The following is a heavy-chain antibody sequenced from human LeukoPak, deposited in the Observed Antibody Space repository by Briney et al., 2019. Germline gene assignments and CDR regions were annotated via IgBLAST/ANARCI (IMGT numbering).Heavy chain of an antibody. J-gene: IGHJ4*02. V-gene: IGHV4-61*01. CDR1: GGSVSSGSYY. CDR3: ARVLGDSGSYPFDY. D-gene: IGHD1-26*01. Sequence: SETLSLTCTVSGGSVSSGSYYWSWIRHPPGKGLEWIGYIYYSGSTNYNPSLKSRVTLSVDTSKNQFSLKLSSVTAADTAVYYCARVLGDSGSYPFDYWGQGTLVTVSS. CDR2: IYYSGST.